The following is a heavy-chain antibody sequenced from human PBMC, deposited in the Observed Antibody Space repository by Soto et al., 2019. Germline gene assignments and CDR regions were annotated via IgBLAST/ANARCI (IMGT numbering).Heavy chain of an antibody. CDR3: VASLAASGLNWLDP. D-gene: IGHD6-13*01. CDR2: IFANGHT. CDR1: GGSISEKY. J-gene: IGHJ5*02. Sequence: SETLSLTCIVSGGSISEKYWNWVRQPPGKGLEWIGLIFANGHTDYNPSLKSRVTMSVDASKNQFSLRLTSMTAADTTVYYCVASLAASGLNWLDPWGRGTLVTVSS. V-gene: IGHV4-4*07.